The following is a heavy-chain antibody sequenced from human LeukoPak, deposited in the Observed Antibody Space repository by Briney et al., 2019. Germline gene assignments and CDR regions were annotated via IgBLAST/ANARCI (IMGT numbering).Heavy chain of an antibody. V-gene: IGHV3-11*04. CDR1: GFTFSDYY. D-gene: IGHD6-6*01. Sequence: GGSLRLSCAASGFTFSDYYMSWIRQAPGKGLGWVSYISSSGSTIYYADSVKGRFTISRDNAQNSLYLQMNSLRAEDTAVYYCARAWYSSSSYLDYWGQGTLVTVSS. CDR2: ISSSGSTI. CDR3: ARAWYSSSSYLDY. J-gene: IGHJ4*02.